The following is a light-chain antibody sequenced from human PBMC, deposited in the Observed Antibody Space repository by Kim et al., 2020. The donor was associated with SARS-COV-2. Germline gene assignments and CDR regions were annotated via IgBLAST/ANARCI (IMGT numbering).Light chain of an antibody. J-gene: IGLJ3*02. Sequence: QLVLTQSPSASASLGASVKLTCTLSNGHYNYAIAWHQQQPGKGPRYLMKVNSDGSHSKGDGIPDRFSGSSSGAERYLTIFSLQSDDEADYYCQTWGPGIRVFGGGTKVTVL. CDR1: NGHYNYA. CDR2: VNSDGSH. V-gene: IGLV4-69*01. CDR3: QTWGPGIRV.